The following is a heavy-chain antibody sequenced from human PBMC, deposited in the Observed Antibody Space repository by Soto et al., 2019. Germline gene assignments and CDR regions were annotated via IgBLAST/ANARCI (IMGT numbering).Heavy chain of an antibody. CDR3: ARINAAVTTNPYTMDV. J-gene: IGHJ6*02. V-gene: IGHV4-59*01. CDR2: IYYSGIT. CDR1: GGSISSYY. D-gene: IGHD4-17*01. Sequence: SETLSLTCTVSGGSISSYYWSWIRQPPGKALEWIGYIYYSGITNYNPSLKSRVTISVDTSKNQFSLKLNSVTAADTAVYYCARINAAVTTNPYTMDVWGQGTTVTVSS.